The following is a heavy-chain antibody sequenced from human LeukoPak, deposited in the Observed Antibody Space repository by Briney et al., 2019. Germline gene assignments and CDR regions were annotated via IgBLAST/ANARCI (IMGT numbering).Heavy chain of an antibody. V-gene: IGHV3-7*01. D-gene: IGHD5-12*01. J-gene: IGHJ4*02. CDR3: ASFPSHWGYSGYDSL. Sequence: GGSLRLSCTASGFTLSSYWMIWVRQAPGKGLECVANINQDGSERYYVDSVKGRFTISRENAKNLLYLQMSSLRAEDTAVYYCASFPSHWGYSGYDSLWGQGTLVTVSS. CDR1: GFTLSSYW. CDR2: INQDGSER.